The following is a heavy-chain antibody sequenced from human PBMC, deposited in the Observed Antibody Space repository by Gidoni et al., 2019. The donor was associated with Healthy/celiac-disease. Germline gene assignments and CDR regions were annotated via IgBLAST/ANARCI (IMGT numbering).Heavy chain of an antibody. V-gene: IGHV1-8*01. D-gene: IGHD4-4*01. CDR3: ARVMSPTVTTPEIDY. Sequence: WMNPNSGNTGYAQKFQGRVTMTRNTSISTAYMELSSLRSEDTAVYYCARVMSPTVTTPEIDYWGQGTLVTVSS. CDR2: MNPNSGNT. J-gene: IGHJ4*02.